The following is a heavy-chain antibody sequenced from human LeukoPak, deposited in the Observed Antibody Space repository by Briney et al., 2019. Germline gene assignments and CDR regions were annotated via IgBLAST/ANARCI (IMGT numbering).Heavy chain of an antibody. CDR3: ARRVAAYDFDY. Sequence: SETLSLTCAVYGGSFSGYYWSWIRQPPGKGLERIGEINHSGSTNYNPSLKSRVTISVDTSKNQFSLKLSSVTAADTAVYYCARRVAAYDFDYWGQGTLVTVSS. CDR1: GGSFSGYY. CDR2: INHSGST. J-gene: IGHJ4*02. D-gene: IGHD2-15*01. V-gene: IGHV4-34*01.